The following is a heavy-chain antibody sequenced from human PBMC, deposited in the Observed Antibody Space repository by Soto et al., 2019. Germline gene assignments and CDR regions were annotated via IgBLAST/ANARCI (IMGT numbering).Heavy chain of an antibody. J-gene: IGHJ6*02. D-gene: IGHD5-12*01. Sequence: SETLSLTCTVSGGSVSSGSYYWSWIRQPPGKGLEWIGHIYYSGSTNYNPSLKSRVTISVDTSKNQFSLKLSSVTAADTAVYYCARDIANRYSGYDFPYYYGMDVWGQGTTVTVSS. CDR2: IYYSGST. V-gene: IGHV4-61*01. CDR3: ARDIANRYSGYDFPYYYGMDV. CDR1: GGSVSSGSYY.